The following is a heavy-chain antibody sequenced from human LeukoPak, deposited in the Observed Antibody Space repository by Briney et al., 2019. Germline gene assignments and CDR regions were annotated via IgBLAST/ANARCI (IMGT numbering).Heavy chain of an antibody. V-gene: IGHV4-39*01. Sequence: SETLSLTCTVSGGSISSSSYYWGWIRQPPGKGLEWIGSVYYSGYTYYNPSLKSRVTISVDTSNDQFSLKLSSVTAADTAVYYCARLSGSYYLHPCDYWGQGTLVTVSS. CDR1: GGSISSSSYY. D-gene: IGHD1-26*01. CDR3: ARLSGSYYLHPCDY. CDR2: VYYSGYT. J-gene: IGHJ4*02.